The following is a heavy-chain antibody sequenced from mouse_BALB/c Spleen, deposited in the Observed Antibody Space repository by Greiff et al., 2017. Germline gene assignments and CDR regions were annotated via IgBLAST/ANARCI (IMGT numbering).Heavy chain of an antibody. CDR2: ISYSGST. CDR3: ARWDFVTTVVAKGFDY. Sequence: EVQRVESGPGLVKPSQSLSLTCTVTGYSITSDYAWNWIRQFPGNKLEWMGYISYSGSTSYNPSLKSRISITRDTSKNQFFLQLNSVTTEDTATYYCARWDFVTTVVAKGFDYWGQGTTLTVSS. V-gene: IGHV3-2*02. CDR1: GYSITSDYA. J-gene: IGHJ2*01. D-gene: IGHD1-1*01.